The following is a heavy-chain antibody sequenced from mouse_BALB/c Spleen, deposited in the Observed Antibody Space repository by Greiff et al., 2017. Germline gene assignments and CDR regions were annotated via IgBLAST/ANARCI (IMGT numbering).Heavy chain of an antibody. V-gene: IGHV3-6*02. D-gene: IGHD1-1*01. CDR1: GYSITSGYY. Sequence: ESGPGLVKPSQSLSLTCSVTGYSITSGYYWNWIRQFPGNKLEWMGYISYDGSNNYNPSLKNRISITRDTSKNQFFLKLNSVTTEDTATYYCARKAKNYYGSSSYWYFDVWGAGTTVTVSS. J-gene: IGHJ1*01. CDR2: ISYDGSN. CDR3: ARKAKNYYGSSSYWYFDV.